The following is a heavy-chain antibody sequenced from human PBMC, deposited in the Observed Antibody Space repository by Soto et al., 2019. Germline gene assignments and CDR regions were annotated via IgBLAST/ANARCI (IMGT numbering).Heavy chain of an antibody. CDR3: AGPAKMVADHCDL. V-gene: IGHV5-51*01. CDR2: IYPSDSDA. J-gene: IGHJ1*01. D-gene: IGHD4-17*01. Sequence: PGESLKISGPVSGYTFTIYCIGWVRRMPWKGLEWMGIIYPSDSDARYSPSFQGQVTISADRSINTAYLQWDSLKASYTAIYYCAGPAKMVADHCDLWGQ. CDR1: GYTFTIYC.